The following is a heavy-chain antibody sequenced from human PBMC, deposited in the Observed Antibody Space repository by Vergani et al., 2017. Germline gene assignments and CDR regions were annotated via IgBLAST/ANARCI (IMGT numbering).Heavy chain of an antibody. V-gene: IGHV4-31*03. J-gene: IGHJ6*02. D-gene: IGHD3-10*01. CDR2: IYYSGST. CDR1: GGSISSGGYY. CDR3: ARDLGGSGSSTYYYYYGMDV. Sequence: QVQLQESGPGLVKPSQTLSLTCTVSGGSISSGGYYWGRIRQHPGKGLEWIGYIYYSGSTYYNPSLKSRVTISVDTSKNQFSLKLSSVTAADTAVYYCARDLGGSGSSTYYYYYGMDVWGQGTTVTVSS.